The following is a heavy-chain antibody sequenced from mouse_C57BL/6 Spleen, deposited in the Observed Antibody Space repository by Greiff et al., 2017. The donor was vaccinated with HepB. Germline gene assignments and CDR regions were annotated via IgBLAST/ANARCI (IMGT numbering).Heavy chain of an antibody. CDR3: AGSGTTGLAY. J-gene: IGHJ3*01. CDR1: GYTFTDYY. CDR2: IYPGSGNT. D-gene: IGHD1-1*01. Sequence: QVQLQQSGAELVRPGASVKLSCKASGYTFTDYYINWVKQRPGQGLEWIARIYPGSGNTYYNEKFKGKATLTAEKSSSTDYMQLSSLASEGSAVYICAGSGTTGLAYWGQGTLVTVSA. V-gene: IGHV1-76*01.